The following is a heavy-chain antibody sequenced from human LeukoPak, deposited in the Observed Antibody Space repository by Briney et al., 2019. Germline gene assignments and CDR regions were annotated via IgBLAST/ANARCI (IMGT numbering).Heavy chain of an antibody. CDR2: ISSSSSYI. Sequence: GGSLRLSCAASGFTFSSYSMSWVRQAPGKGLEWVSSISSSSSYIYYADSVKGRFTISRDNAKNSLYLQMNSLRAEDTAVYYCARDGPPGYYYVDYWGQGTLVTVSS. V-gene: IGHV3-21*01. CDR3: ARDGPPGYYYVDY. CDR1: GFTFSSYS. D-gene: IGHD3-9*01. J-gene: IGHJ4*02.